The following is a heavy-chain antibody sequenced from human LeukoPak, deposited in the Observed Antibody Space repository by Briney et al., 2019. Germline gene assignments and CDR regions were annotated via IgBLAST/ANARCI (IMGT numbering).Heavy chain of an antibody. CDR1: GFTFSSYS. Sequence: GGSLRLSCAVSGFTFSSYSMNWVRQAPGKGLEWVSSISSSSSYIYYADSVKGRFTISRDNAKNSLYLQMNSLRAEDTAVYYCAREGTARPFDYWGQGTLVTVSS. V-gene: IGHV3-21*01. D-gene: IGHD5-18*01. J-gene: IGHJ4*02. CDR3: AREGTARPFDY. CDR2: ISSSSSYI.